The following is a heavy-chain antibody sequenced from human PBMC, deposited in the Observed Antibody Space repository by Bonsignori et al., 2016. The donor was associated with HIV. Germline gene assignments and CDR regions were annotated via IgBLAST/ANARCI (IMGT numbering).Heavy chain of an antibody. Sequence: WVRQAPGQGLEWMGIINPSGGSTSYAQKFQGRVTMTRDTSTSTVYMELSSLRSEDTAVYYCARDQRLLGNSGYYDYWGQGTLVTVSS. CDR3: ARDQRLLGNSGYYDY. V-gene: IGHV1-46*01. D-gene: IGHD3-22*01. J-gene: IGHJ4*02. CDR2: INPSGGST.